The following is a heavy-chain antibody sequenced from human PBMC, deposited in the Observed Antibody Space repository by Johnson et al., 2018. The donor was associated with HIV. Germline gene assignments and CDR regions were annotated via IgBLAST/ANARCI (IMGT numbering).Heavy chain of an antibody. Sequence: QVQLVESGGGLVKPGGSLRLSCAASGFTFSDYYMSWIRQAPGKGLEWVSYISSSGSTIYYAAPVKGRLTISRDDSKKTLYLQMTSLKTEDTAVYYCATPRYSGIREPGFHIWGQGTMVTVSS. V-gene: IGHV3-11*01. CDR3: ATPRYSGIREPGFHI. CDR1: GFTFSDYY. D-gene: IGHD1-26*01. J-gene: IGHJ3*02. CDR2: ISSSGSTI.